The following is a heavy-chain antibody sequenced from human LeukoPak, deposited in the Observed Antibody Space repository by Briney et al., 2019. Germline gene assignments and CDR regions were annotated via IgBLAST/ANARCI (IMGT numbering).Heavy chain of an antibody. CDR2: ISGDGSST. CDR3: AAIAEGGRRDFNI. CDR1: GFIFNSYW. J-gene: IGHJ3*02. D-gene: IGHD6-13*01. Sequence: GGSLRLSCAASGFIFNSYWMHWVRQVPGEGLVWVSRISGDGSSTSNADSVKGRFTISRDNAKNTLYLQMNSLRVEDMAVYYCAAIAEGGRRDFNIWGQGTMVTVSS. V-gene: IGHV3-74*01.